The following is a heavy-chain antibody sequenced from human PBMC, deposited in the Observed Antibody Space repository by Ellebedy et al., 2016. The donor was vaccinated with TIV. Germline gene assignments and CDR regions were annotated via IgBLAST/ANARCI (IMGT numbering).Heavy chain of an antibody. CDR3: ARPPYDFLTGYYHKWFDP. J-gene: IGHJ5*02. D-gene: IGHD3-9*01. V-gene: IGHV1-2*02. CDR2: INPNSGGT. CDR1: GYTFTGYY. Sequence: ASVKVSCKASGYTFTGYYMHWVRQAPGQGLEWMGWINPNSGGTSYAQKFQGRVTITADESTSTAYMELSSLRSEDTAVYYCARPPYDFLTGYYHKWFDPWGQGTLVTVSS.